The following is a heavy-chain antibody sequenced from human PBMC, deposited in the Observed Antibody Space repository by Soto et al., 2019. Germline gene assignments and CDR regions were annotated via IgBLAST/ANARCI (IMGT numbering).Heavy chain of an antibody. CDR3: VFNEERKYCTNGVCRYPYFDY. CDR2: IIPILGIA. V-gene: IGHV1-69*02. Sequence: ASVKVSCKASGGTFSSYTISWVRQAPGQGLEWMGRIIPILGIANYAQKFQGRVTINADKSRSTAYMELSRLRTEDTAVYYCVFNEERKYCTNGVCRYPYFDYWGQGTLVTVSS. D-gene: IGHD2-8*01. J-gene: IGHJ4*02. CDR1: GGTFSSYT.